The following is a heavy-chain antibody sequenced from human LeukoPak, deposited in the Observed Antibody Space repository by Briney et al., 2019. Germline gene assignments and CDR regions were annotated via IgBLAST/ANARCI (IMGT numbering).Heavy chain of an antibody. V-gene: IGHV3-23*01. Sequence: GGSLRLSGAASGFTFNNYAMSWVRQAPGKGLEWVSVFSGGVSTTYYADSVKGRFTISRDNSKNMLYLQMNSLRVEDTAVYYCAKAPQRSCGGVRCYPFDYWGQGALVTVSS. D-gene: IGHD2-15*01. CDR2: FSGGVSTT. CDR3: AKAPQRSCGGVRCYPFDY. CDR1: GFTFNNYA. J-gene: IGHJ4*02.